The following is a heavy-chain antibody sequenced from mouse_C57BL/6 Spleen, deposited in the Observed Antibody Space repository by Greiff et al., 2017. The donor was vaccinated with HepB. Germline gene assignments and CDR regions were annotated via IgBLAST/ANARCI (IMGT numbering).Heavy chain of an antibody. V-gene: IGHV1-18*01. Sequence: EVQLQQSGPELVKPGASVKIPCKASGYTFTDYNMDWVKQSHGKSLEWIGDINPNNGGTIYNQKFKGKATLTVDKSSSTAYMELRSLTSEDTAVYYCARREALYYGNYDAMDYWGQGTSVTVSS. CDR1: GYTFTDYN. CDR2: INPNNGGT. J-gene: IGHJ4*01. CDR3: ARREALYYGNYDAMDY. D-gene: IGHD2-1*01.